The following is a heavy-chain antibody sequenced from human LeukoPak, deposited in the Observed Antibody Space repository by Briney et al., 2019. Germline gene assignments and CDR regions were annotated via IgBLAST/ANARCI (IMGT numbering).Heavy chain of an antibody. Sequence: KSGGSLRLSCAASGFTFSSYSMNWVRQAPGKGLEWVSSISSSSSYIYYADSVKGRFTISRDNAKNSLYLQMNSLRAEDTAVYYCARAPVSPDEFYGDNYFDYWGQGTLVTVSS. CDR3: ARAPVSPDEFYGDNYFDY. CDR2: ISSSSSYI. V-gene: IGHV3-21*04. D-gene: IGHD4-17*01. CDR1: GFTFSSYS. J-gene: IGHJ4*02.